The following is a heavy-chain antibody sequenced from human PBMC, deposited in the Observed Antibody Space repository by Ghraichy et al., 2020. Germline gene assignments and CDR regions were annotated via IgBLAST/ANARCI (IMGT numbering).Heavy chain of an antibody. CDR1: GFTFSSYA. D-gene: IGHD2-21*02. CDR2: ISGSGGST. Sequence: SCAASGFTFSSYAMSWVRQAPGKGLEWVSAISGSGGSTYYADSVKGRFTISRDNSKNTLYLQMNSLRAEDTAVYYCAKALGPWDVVVVTASPDAFDIWGQGTMVTVSS. V-gene: IGHV3-23*01. J-gene: IGHJ3*02. CDR3: AKALGPWDVVVVTASPDAFDI.